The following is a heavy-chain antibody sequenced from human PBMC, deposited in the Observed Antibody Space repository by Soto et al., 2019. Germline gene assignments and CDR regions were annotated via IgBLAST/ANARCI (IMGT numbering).Heavy chain of an antibody. CDR3: ARDSRGYSSSSSFDY. Sequence: SETLSLTCTFSCGSIISYYWSWIRQPAGKGLEWIGRIYTSGSTNYNPSLKSRVTMSVDTSKNQFSLKLSSVTAADTAVYYCARDSRGYSSSSSFDYWGQGTLVTVSS. V-gene: IGHV4-4*07. CDR1: CGSIISYY. CDR2: IYTSGST. J-gene: IGHJ4*02. D-gene: IGHD6-6*01.